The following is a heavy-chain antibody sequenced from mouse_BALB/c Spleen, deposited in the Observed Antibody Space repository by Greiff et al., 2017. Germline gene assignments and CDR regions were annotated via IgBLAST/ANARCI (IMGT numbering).Heavy chain of an antibody. CDR2: INPYNDGT. V-gene: IGHV1-14*01. J-gene: IGHJ4*01. CDR3: ARGNGNYDYAMDY. D-gene: IGHD2-1*01. Sequence: VQLQQSGPELVKPGASVKMSCKASGYTFTSYVMHWVKQKPGQGLVWIGYINPYNDGTKYNEKFKGKATLTSDKSSSTAYMELSSLTSEDSAVYYCARGNGNYDYAMDYWGQGTSVTVSS. CDR1: GYTFTSYV.